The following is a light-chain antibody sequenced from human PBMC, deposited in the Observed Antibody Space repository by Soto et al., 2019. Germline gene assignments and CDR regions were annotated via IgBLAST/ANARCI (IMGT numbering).Light chain of an antibody. J-gene: IGLJ3*02. V-gene: IGLV1-40*01. Sequence: QSVLTQPPSVSGAPGQRVTISCTGSSSNIGAGRDVHWYQQLPGTAPKLLIYGNSNRPSGVPDRFSVSKSGASASLAISGLRAEDEGDYYCQSYDSSLRGVFGGGTQLTVL. CDR3: QSYDSSLRGV. CDR1: SSNIGAGRD. CDR2: GNS.